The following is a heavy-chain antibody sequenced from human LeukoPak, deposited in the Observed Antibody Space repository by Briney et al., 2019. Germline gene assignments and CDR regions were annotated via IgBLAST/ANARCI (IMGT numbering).Heavy chain of an antibody. J-gene: IGHJ4*02. V-gene: IGHV4-59*08. CDR1: GGSISGYY. CDR2: IYYSGST. CDR3: ARHLIAVAGPFDY. D-gene: IGHD6-19*01. Sequence: SETLSLTCTVSGGSISGYYWSWVRQPPGKGLEWIGCIYYSGSTNYNPSLKSRVTISVDTSKNQFSLKLSSVTAADTAVYFCARHLIAVAGPFDYWGQRTLVTVSS.